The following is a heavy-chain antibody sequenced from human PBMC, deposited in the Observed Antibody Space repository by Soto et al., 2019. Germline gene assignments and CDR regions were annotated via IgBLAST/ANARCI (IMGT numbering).Heavy chain of an antibody. CDR3: ARDPRYCTNGVCSLYPYDY. D-gene: IGHD2-8*01. V-gene: IGHV3-30-3*01. J-gene: IGHJ4*02. CDR1: GFTFSSYA. Sequence: GGSLRLSCAASGFTFSSYAMHWVRQAPGKGLEWVAVISYDGSNKYYADSVKGRFTISRDNSKNTLYLQMNSLRAEDTAVYYCARDPRYCTNGVCSLYPYDYWGQGTLVTVSS. CDR2: ISYDGSNK.